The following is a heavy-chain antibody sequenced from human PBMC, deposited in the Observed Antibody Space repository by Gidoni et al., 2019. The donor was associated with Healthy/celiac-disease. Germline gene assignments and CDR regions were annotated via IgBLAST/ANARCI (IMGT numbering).Heavy chain of an antibody. CDR3: ARTVVSIGLFDY. CDR1: GLSLSTSGVG. CDR2: IYWDDDK. Sequence: ITLKESGPTLVKPTQTLTLTCNFLGLSLSTSGVGVGWIRQPPGKALKWLALIYWDDDKRYSPPLKSRLTITKDTSKNQVVLTMTNMDPVDTATYYCARTVVSIGLFDYWGQGTLVTVSS. J-gene: IGHJ4*02. V-gene: IGHV2-5*02. D-gene: IGHD5-12*01.